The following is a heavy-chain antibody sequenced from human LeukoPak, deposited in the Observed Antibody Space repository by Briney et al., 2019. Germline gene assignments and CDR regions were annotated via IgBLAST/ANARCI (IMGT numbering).Heavy chain of an antibody. V-gene: IGHV1-18*01. CDR2: ISAYNGNT. J-gene: IGHJ4*02. D-gene: IGHD3-10*01. CDR3: ARAQFGEFLWGAEFDY. CDR1: GYAFTSYG. Sequence: ASVKVSCKASGYAFTSYGISWVRQAPGQGREWMGWISAYNGNTNYAQKLQGRVTMTTDTSTSTAYMALRSLRSDDTAVYYCARAQFGEFLWGAEFDYWGQGTLVTVSS.